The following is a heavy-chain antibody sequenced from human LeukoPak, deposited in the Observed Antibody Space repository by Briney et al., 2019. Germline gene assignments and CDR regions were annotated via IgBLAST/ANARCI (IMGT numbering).Heavy chain of an antibody. CDR3: SRGRGRGDFWSGYHYYYYMDV. J-gene: IGHJ6*03. Sequence: ASVKVSCKASGYTFTSYDINWVRQATGQGLEWMGWMNPNSGNTGYAQKFQGRVTMTRNTSISTAYMELSSLRSEDTAVHYCSRGRGRGDFWSGYHYYYYMDVWGKGTTVTVSS. V-gene: IGHV1-8*01. D-gene: IGHD3-3*01. CDR2: MNPNSGNT. CDR1: GYTFTSYD.